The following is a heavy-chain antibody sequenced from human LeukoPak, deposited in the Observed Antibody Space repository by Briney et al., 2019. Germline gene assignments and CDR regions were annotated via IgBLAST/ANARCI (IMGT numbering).Heavy chain of an antibody. V-gene: IGHV4-59*01. CDR2: IYYSGST. CDR1: GGSISSYY. D-gene: IGHD5-12*01. J-gene: IGHJ4*02. Sequence: SETLSLTXTVSGGSISSYYWSWIRQPPGKGLEWIGYIYYSGSTNYNPSLKRRVTISVLTSKSQFSLKLSSVTAADTAVYYCARVTSGYENFDYWGQGTLVTVSS. CDR3: ARVTSGYENFDY.